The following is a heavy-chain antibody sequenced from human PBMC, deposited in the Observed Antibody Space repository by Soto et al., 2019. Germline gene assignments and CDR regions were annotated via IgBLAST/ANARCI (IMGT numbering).Heavy chain of an antibody. J-gene: IGHJ4*02. CDR2: ISGSGGST. Sequence: PGGSLRLSCAASGFTFSSYAMSWVRQAPGKGLEWVSAISGSGGSTYYADSVKGRFTISRDNSKNTLYLQTNSLRAEDTAVYYCAKEVGYCSGGSCYSGWNDYWGQGTLVTVSS. CDR1: GFTFSSYA. CDR3: AKEVGYCSGGSCYSGWNDY. V-gene: IGHV3-23*01. D-gene: IGHD2-15*01.